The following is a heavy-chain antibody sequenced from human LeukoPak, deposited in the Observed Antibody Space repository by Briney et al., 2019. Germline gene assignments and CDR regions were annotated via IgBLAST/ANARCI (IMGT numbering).Heavy chain of an antibody. CDR1: GGSISNYY. D-gene: IGHD6-13*01. V-gene: IGHV4-59*01. Sequence: SETLSLTCTVSGGSISNYYWSWIRQPPGKRLEWIGYIYYSGRTNYNPSLQSRVTISIDTSKNQFSLKLSSVTAADTAVYYSARLGATGTQPDYWGQGTVVTVSS. J-gene: IGHJ4*02. CDR3: ARLGATGTQPDY. CDR2: IYYSGRT.